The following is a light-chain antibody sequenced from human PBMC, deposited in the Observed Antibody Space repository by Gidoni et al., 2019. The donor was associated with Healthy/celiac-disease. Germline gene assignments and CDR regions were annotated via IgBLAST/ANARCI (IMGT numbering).Light chain of an antibody. CDR1: NIGSTS. CDR3: QVWGV. CDR2: YDS. Sequence: YVLTQPTSGSVAPGETASSACRGNNIGSTSVHWYQQKPGKAPLLGTHYDSDRPSGFPERFSGSNSGNTATLTIRKVEAGDEGDYYCQVWGVFGTGTNVTVL. V-gene: IGLV3-21*01. J-gene: IGLJ1*01.